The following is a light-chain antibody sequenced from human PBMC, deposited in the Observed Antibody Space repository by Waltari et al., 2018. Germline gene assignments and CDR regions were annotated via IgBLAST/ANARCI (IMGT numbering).Light chain of an antibody. Sequence: QSVLTQPPSVSAAPGQKVTISCSGSSSNIGSNFVSWYQHLPGTAPKLLIYDDSKRPSRFPDRFSGSKSGTSATLGITGLSTGDEADYYCGTWDNSLGGFVFGTGTKVTGL. V-gene: IGLV1-51*01. J-gene: IGLJ1*01. CDR3: GTWDNSLGGFV. CDR1: SSNIGSNF. CDR2: DDS.